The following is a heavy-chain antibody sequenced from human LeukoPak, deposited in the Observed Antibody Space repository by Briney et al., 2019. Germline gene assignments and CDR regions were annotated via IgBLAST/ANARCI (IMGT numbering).Heavy chain of an antibody. CDR2: ISSSSSYI. CDR1: GFTFSSYS. Sequence: NPGGSLRLSCAASGFTFSSYSMNWVRQAPGKGLEWVSSISSSSSYIYYADSVKGRFTISRDNAKNSLYLQMNSLRAEDTAVYYCARDIIGGCSSTSCSDYWGQGTLVTVSS. J-gene: IGHJ4*02. V-gene: IGHV3-21*01. D-gene: IGHD2-2*01. CDR3: ARDIIGGCSSTSCSDY.